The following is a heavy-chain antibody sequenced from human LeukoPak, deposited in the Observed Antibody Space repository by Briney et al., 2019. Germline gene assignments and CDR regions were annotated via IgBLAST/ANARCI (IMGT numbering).Heavy chain of an antibody. CDR2: IYHSGST. CDR1: GCSISSGYY. CDR3: ARRFSNSHFDY. Sequence: SETLSLTCAVSGCSISSGYYWGWIRQPPGKGLEWIGNIYHSGSTYYNPSLKSRVTISVDTSKNQFSLKLSSVTAADTAVYYCARRFSNSHFDYWGQGTLVTVSS. J-gene: IGHJ4*02. D-gene: IGHD6-6*01. V-gene: IGHV4-38-2*01.